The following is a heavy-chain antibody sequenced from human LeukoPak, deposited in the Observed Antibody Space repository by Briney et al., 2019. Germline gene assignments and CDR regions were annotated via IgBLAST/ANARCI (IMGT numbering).Heavy chain of an antibody. CDR2: IYSGGST. CDR3: ARGCSFGMVRGIKPPDY. Sequence: GGSLRLSCAASEFSVGSNYMTWVRQAPGKGLEWVSLIYSGGSTYYADSVKGRFTISRDNSKNTLYLQMGSLRAEDMAVYYCARGCSFGMVRGIKPPDYWGQGTLVTVSS. V-gene: IGHV3-66*01. CDR1: EFSVGSNY. J-gene: IGHJ4*02. D-gene: IGHD3-10*01.